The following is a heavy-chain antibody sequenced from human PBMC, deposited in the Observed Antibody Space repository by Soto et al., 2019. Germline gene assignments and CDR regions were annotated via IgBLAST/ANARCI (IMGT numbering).Heavy chain of an antibody. CDR2: IYYSGST. Sequence: SETLPLTCTASGGSISSSSYYWGWIRQPPGKGLEWIGSIYYSGSTYYNPALQSRVTISVDTSKNQFSLKLSSVTAADTAVYYCARQENDFWSGRTYYYYGMEVWGQGNTV. J-gene: IGHJ6*02. V-gene: IGHV4-39*01. CDR1: GGSISSSSYY. CDR3: ARQENDFWSGRTYYYYGMEV. D-gene: IGHD3-3*01.